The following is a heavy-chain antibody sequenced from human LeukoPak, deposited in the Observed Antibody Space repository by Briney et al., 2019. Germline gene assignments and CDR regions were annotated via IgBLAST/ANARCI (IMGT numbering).Heavy chain of an antibody. D-gene: IGHD4-23*01. J-gene: IGHJ4*02. Sequence: SVKFSCKVSGGTFSSYAISWVLQAPGQGLEWMGRIIPIFGTANYAQQFQRRVTITTEESTSTAYMELSSLSSEHTAAYYSALTTGVGVDYSSQGTLITVSS. CDR3: ALTTGVGVDY. CDR1: GGTFSSYA. V-gene: IGHV1-69*05. CDR2: IIPIFGTA.